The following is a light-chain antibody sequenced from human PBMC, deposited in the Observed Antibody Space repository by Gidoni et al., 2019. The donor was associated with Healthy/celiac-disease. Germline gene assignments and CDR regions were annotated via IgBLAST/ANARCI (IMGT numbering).Light chain of an antibody. CDR2: WAS. J-gene: IGKJ2*01. V-gene: IGKV4-1*01. CDR3: QQYYSTPPMYT. CDR1: QSVLYISNNKNY. Sequence: DIAMTQSPDPLAVSLGERATINCKSSQSVLYISNNKNYLAWYPQKPGQPPKLLIYWASTRESGVPDRFSGSGSGTDFTLTISSLQAEDVAVYYCQQYYSTPPMYTFGQGTKLEIK.